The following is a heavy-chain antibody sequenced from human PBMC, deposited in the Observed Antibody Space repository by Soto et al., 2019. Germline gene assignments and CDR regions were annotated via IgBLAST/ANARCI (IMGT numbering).Heavy chain of an antibody. CDR3: AKDQSSAYSSSWYVYGIDV. J-gene: IGHJ6*02. Sequence: EVQLLESGGGLVQPGGSLRLSCAASGFTFSSYAMSWVRQAPGKGLEWVSAISGSGGSTYYADSVKGRFTISRDNSKNTLYLQMNSLRAEDTAVYYCAKDQSSAYSSSWYVYGIDVWGQGTTVTVSS. CDR2: ISGSGGST. V-gene: IGHV3-23*01. CDR1: GFTFSSYA. D-gene: IGHD6-13*01.